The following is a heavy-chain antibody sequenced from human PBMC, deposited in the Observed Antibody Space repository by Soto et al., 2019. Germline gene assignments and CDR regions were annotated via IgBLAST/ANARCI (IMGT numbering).Heavy chain of an antibody. J-gene: IGHJ4*02. CDR2: IYHSGST. CDR1: GGSISSSNW. CDR3: ARAAAAGTTLDY. Sequence: QVQLQESGPGLVKPSGTLSLTCAVSGGSISSSNWWSWVRQPPGKGLEWIGEIYHSGSTNYNPSLKRRVTISVNKSKNQFALKLSSVTAADTAVYYCARAAAAGTTLDYWGQGTLVTVSS. V-gene: IGHV4-4*02. D-gene: IGHD6-13*01.